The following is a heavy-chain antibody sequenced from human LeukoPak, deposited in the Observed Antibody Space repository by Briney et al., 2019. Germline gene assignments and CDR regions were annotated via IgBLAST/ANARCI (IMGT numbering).Heavy chain of an antibody. CDR1: GGSLSGYY. CDR2: INPTGST. Sequence: PSETLSLTCAVDGGSLSGYYYSWIRQRPAKGLDWIWEINPTGSTNYNPSLKSRVTISADTSKSQFSLELSSVTAADTAVFYCARALSTVTTYFDSWGQGTLVTVSS. D-gene: IGHD4-17*01. J-gene: IGHJ4*02. CDR3: ARALSTVTTYFDS. V-gene: IGHV4-34*01.